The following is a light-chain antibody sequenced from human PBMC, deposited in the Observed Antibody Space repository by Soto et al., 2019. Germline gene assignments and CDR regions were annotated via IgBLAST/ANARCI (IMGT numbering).Light chain of an antibody. V-gene: IGKV1-39*01. CDR2: AAS. J-gene: IGKJ1*01. CDR3: QQSYSNLWT. CDR1: QSISSY. Sequence: DIQMTQSPSSLSASLGDRVTITCRASQSISSYLNWYQQKPGKAPKLLIYAASSLQSGVPSRFSGSGSGTDFTLTISSLQPEDFATYYCQQSYSNLWTFGQGTKVDIK.